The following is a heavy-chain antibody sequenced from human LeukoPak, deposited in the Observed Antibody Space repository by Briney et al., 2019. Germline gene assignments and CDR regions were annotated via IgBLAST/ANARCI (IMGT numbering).Heavy chain of an antibody. D-gene: IGHD4/OR15-4a*01. J-gene: IGHJ6*03. CDR1: GFTFSSYW. V-gene: IGHV3-74*01. CDR3: AKANGLHYYYMDV. CDR2: INSDGSST. Sequence: PGGSLRLSCAASGFTFSSYWMHWVRQAPGKGLVWVSRINSDGSSTSYADSVKGRFTISRDNSKNTLYLQMNSLRAEDTAVYYCAKANGLHYYYMDVWGKGTTVTVSS.